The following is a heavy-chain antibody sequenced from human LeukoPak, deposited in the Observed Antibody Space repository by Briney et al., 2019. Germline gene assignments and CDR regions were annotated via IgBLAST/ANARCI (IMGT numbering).Heavy chain of an antibody. V-gene: IGHV1-24*01. CDR3: ATVHYDFWSGYNWFDP. CDR1: GYTLTELS. J-gene: IGHJ5*02. Sequence: ASVKVSCKVSGYTLTELSMHWVRQAPGKGLEWMGGFDPEDGETIYAQKFQGRVTMTEDTSTDTAYMELSSLRSEDTAVYYCATVHYDFWSGYNWFDPWGQGTLVTVSS. D-gene: IGHD3-3*01. CDR2: FDPEDGET.